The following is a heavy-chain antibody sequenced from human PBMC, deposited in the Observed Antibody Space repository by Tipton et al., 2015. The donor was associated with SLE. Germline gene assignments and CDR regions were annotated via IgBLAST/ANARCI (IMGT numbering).Heavy chain of an antibody. D-gene: IGHD6-13*01. CDR1: GYSISSGYY. CDR3: ARESSRLGDY. V-gene: IGHV4-38-2*02. Sequence: TLSLTCAVSGYSISSGYYWGWIRQPPGKGLEWIGSIYHSGSTYYNPSLKSRVTISVDTSKNQFSLKLSSVTAADPAVYYCARESSRLGDYWGQGTLVTVSS. J-gene: IGHJ4*02. CDR2: IYHSGST.